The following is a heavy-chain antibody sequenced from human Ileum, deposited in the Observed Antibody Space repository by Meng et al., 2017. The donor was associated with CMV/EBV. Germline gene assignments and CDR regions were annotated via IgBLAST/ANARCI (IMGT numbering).Heavy chain of an antibody. V-gene: IGHV4-59*01. CDR2: IYSSGST. Sequence: SETLSLTCTVSGGSISSYYWSWIRQPPGKGLEWIGYIYSSGSTNCNPSLKSRVTISVDTSKNQFSLNLNSVTAADTAVYYCARSGYGSSRYSEQKYYFDSWGQGTLVTVSS. CDR3: ARSGYGSSRYSEQKYYFDS. D-gene: IGHD6-13*01. CDR1: GGSISSYY. J-gene: IGHJ4*02.